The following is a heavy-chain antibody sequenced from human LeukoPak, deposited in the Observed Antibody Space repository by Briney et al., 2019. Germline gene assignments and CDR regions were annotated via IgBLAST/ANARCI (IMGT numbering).Heavy chain of an antibody. D-gene: IGHD2-2*01. CDR3: ARAHSLHGDIVVVPAAIRYYYGMDV. CDR2: IIPIFGTA. J-gene: IGHJ6*02. CDR1: GGTFSSYA. V-gene: IGHV1-69*13. Sequence: ASVKVSCKASGGTFSSYAISWVRQAPGQGLEWMGGIIPIFGTANYAQKFQGRVTITADESTSTAYMELSSLRSEDTAVYYCARAHSLHGDIVVVPAAIRYYYGMDVWGQGTTVTVSS.